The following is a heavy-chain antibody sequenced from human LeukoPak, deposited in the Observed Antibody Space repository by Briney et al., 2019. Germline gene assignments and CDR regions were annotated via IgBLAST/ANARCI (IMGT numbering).Heavy chain of an antibody. CDR3: ARGQQLVPWGVDY. V-gene: IGHV1-2*02. CDR2: INPNSGGT. J-gene: IGHJ4*02. CDR1: GYTFTGYY. Sequence: ASVKVSCKASGYTFTGYYMHWVRQAPGQGLERMGWINPNSGGTNYAQKFQGRVTMTRDTSISTAYMELSRLRSDDTAVYYCARGQQLVPWGVDYWGQGTLVTVSS. D-gene: IGHD6-13*01.